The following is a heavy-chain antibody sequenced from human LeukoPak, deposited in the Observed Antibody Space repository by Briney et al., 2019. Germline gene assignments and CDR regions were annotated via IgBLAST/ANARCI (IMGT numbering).Heavy chain of an antibody. CDR2: IYTSGST. V-gene: IGHV4-4*07. D-gene: IGHD1-1*01. J-gene: IGHJ4*02. CDR1: GGSIINYY. Sequence: PSETLSLTCTVSGGSIINYYWSWIRQPAGKGLEWIGRIYTSGSTNYNLALKSRVSMSVDTSKNQFSLKLSSVTAADTALYYCARGGTSLDYWGQGTLVTVSS. CDR3: ARGGTSLDY.